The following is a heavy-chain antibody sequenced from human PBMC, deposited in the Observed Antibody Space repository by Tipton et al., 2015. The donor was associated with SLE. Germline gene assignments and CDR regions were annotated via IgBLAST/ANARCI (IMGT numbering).Heavy chain of an antibody. D-gene: IGHD3-22*01. J-gene: IGHJ3*02. V-gene: IGHV4-39*01. CDR3: ARTDYYESSFDI. CDR1: GGSISSSSYY. Sequence: LRLSCTVSGGSISSSSYYWGWIRQPPGKGLEWIGSIYYSGSTYYNPSLKSRVTISVDTSKNQFSLKLSSVTAADTAVYFCARTDYYESSFDIWGQGTMVTVSS. CDR2: IYYSGST.